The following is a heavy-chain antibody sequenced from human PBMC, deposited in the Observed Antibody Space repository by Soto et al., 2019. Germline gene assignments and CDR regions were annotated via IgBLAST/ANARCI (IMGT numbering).Heavy chain of an antibody. CDR2: ISWNSGSI. D-gene: IGHD1-26*01. J-gene: IGHJ4*02. CDR3: GKATSSSLVGAIDY. CDR1: GFTFDDYA. Sequence: EVHLVESGGGSVQPGRSLGLSCVAAGFTFDDYAMHWVLQAPGKGMEWVSSISWNSGSIESAGSVSGRFIIARDNAKNSLYLKMDSLGPEDTDLYDCGKATSSSLVGAIDYWGQGTLVTVSS. V-gene: IGHV3-9*01.